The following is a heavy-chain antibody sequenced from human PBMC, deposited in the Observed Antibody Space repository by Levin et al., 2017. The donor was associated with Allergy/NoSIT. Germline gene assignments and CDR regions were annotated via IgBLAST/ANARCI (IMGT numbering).Heavy chain of an antibody. J-gene: IGHJ4*02. D-gene: IGHD1-26*01. CDR2: IYYSGST. CDR1: GGSISSGSYY. Sequence: SETLSLTCTVSGGSISSGSYYWGWIRQPPGKGLEWIGTIYYSGSTNYNPSLKSRVTISVDTSKTQFSLKLSSVTAADTAVYYCARLGDGSYYERAFDCWGQGTLVTVSS. V-gene: IGHV4-39*01. CDR3: ARLGDGSYYERAFDC.